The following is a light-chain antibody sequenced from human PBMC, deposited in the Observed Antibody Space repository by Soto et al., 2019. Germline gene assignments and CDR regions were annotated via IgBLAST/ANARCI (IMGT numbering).Light chain of an antibody. V-gene: IGLV2-14*01. J-gene: IGLJ2*01. Sequence: QSALTQPASGSGSPGQSSTISCTGTSSDVGGYNYVSWYQQHPGKAPKLMIYDVSNRPSGVSNRFSGSKSGNTDSLTISGLQAEDEADYYCRSYTSSSTYVVFGGGTKLTVL. CDR3: RSYTSSSTYVV. CDR1: SSDVGGYNY. CDR2: DVS.